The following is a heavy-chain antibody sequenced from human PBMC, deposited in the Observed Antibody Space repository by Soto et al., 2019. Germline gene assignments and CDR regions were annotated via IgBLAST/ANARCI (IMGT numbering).Heavy chain of an antibody. CDR1: GGTFSSYA. CDR2: IIPIFGTA. Sequence: GVSVKVSCKASGGTFSSYAISWVRQAPGQGLEWMGGIIPIFGTANYAQRFQGRVTITADKSTSTAYMELSSLRSEDTAVYYCASEEGPEGYSSSWYANWFDPWGQGTLVTVSS. V-gene: IGHV1-69*06. CDR3: ASEEGPEGYSSSWYANWFDP. J-gene: IGHJ5*02. D-gene: IGHD6-13*01.